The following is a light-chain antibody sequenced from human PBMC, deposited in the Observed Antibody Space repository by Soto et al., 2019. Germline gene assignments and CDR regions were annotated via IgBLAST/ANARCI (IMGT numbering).Light chain of an antibody. CDR2: SNN. J-gene: IGLJ2*01. CDR3: VAWDDSLNGHVV. CDR1: SSNIGTNI. Sequence: SVLTQPPSASGTPGQRVTISCSGSSSNIGTNIVNWYQQFPGTAPKLLIHSNNQRPSGVPDRFSGSKSGTSASLAISGLQSEDEADYYCVAWDDSLNGHVVFGGGTKLTVL. V-gene: IGLV1-44*01.